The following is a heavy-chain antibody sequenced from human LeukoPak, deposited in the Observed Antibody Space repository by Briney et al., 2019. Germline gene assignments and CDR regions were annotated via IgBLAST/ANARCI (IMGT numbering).Heavy chain of an antibody. Sequence: GGSLRLSCAASGFTFNYAWMSRVRQAPGKGLEWVGRIKSKTDGETTDYAAPVKGRFTISRDDSKNTLYLQMNSLKTGDTALYYCTTAPSGYAYMNGWHLDYWGQGALVTVSS. V-gene: IGHV3-15*01. CDR1: GFTFNYAW. J-gene: IGHJ4*02. D-gene: IGHD5-18*01. CDR3: TTAPSGYAYMNGWHLDY. CDR2: IKSKTDGETT.